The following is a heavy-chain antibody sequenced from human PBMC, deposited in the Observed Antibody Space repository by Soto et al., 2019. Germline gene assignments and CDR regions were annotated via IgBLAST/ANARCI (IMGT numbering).Heavy chain of an antibody. CDR3: ARSTDIVVVVAAMTAFDI. D-gene: IGHD2-15*01. J-gene: IGHJ3*02. V-gene: IGHV4-31*03. CDR2: IYYSGST. CDR1: GGSISSGGYY. Sequence: QVQLQESGPGLVKPSQTLSLTCTVSGGSISSGGYYWSWIRQHPGKGLEWIGYIYYSGSTYYNPSLKSRVTISVDTSKNQFSLKLSSVTAADTAVYYCARSTDIVVVVAAMTAFDIWGQGTMVTVSS.